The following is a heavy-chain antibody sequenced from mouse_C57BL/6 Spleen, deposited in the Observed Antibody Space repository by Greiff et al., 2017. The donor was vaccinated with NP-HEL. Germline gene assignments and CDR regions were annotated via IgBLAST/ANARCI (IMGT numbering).Heavy chain of an antibody. CDR1: GYAFTNYL. D-gene: IGHD1-1*01. Sequence: QVQLQQSGAELVRPGTSVKVSCKASGYAFTNYLIEWVKQRPGQGLEWIGVINPGSGGTNYNEKFKGKATLTADKSSSTAYMQLSSLTSEDSAVYFCARMDYGSLDYWGQGTTLTVSS. CDR3: ARMDYGSLDY. J-gene: IGHJ2*01. CDR2: INPGSGGT. V-gene: IGHV1-54*01.